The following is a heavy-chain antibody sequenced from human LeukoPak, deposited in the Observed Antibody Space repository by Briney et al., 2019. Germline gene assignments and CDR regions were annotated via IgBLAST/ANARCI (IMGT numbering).Heavy chain of an antibody. J-gene: IGHJ4*02. CDR2: ISAYSGDT. CDR1: GYTFTSYG. CDR3: ARGSDLDY. V-gene: IGHV1-18*01. Sequence: GASVKVSCKASGYTFTSYGISWVRQAPGQGLEWMGWISAYSGDTNYAQKFQGRATMTTDTSTSTAYMELRSLSSDDTAVYYCARGSDLDYWGQGTLVTVSS.